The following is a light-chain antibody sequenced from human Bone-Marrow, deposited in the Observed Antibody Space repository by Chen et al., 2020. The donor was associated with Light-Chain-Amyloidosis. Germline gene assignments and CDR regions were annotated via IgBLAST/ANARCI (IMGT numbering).Light chain of an antibody. Sequence: DIQMTQSPSTLSASVGDRVTIACRASQSFSSWFAWYQQKPGKAPKLLIYKASSLESGVPSRFSGSGSDTEFTLTISNLQPDDFATYYCQQYYNYPYTFGQGTKLEIK. J-gene: IGKJ2*01. V-gene: IGKV1-5*03. CDR1: QSFSSW. CDR3: QQYYNYPYT. CDR2: KAS.